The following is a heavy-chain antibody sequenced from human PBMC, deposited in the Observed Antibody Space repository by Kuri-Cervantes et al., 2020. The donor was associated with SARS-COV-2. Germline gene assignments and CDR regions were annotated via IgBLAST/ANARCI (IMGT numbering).Heavy chain of an antibody. D-gene: IGHD3-22*01. CDR2: VYYNGNT. J-gene: IGHJ3*02. CDR3: AREFRYYDSSGYYGHAFDI. CDR1: GGSFSGYY. V-gene: IGHV4-59*12. Sequence: GSLRLSCAVYGGSFSGYYWSWIRQPPGKGLEWIGYVYYNGNTNYNPSLKSRVTMSIDTSKNQFSLEVTSVTAADTAVYYCAREFRYYDSSGYYGHAFDIWGQGTMVTVSS.